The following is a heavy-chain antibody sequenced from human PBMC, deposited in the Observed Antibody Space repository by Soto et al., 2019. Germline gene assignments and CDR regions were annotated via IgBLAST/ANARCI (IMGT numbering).Heavy chain of an antibody. Sequence: SETLSLTCSVSGGSISGHCWTWIRQSPGKGLEWIGYIFYSGSTNYNPSLKSRVTISVDTSKNQFSLKMSSVTAADTAVYYCARVGSSGWSPDYWGRGTLVTVSS. J-gene: IGHJ4*02. CDR3: ARVGSSGWSPDY. CDR2: IFYSGST. V-gene: IGHV4-59*11. D-gene: IGHD6-19*01. CDR1: GGSISGHC.